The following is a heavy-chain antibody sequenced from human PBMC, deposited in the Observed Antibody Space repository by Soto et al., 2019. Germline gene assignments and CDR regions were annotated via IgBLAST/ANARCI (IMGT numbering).Heavy chain of an antibody. J-gene: IGHJ4*02. V-gene: IGHV3-30*18. CDR3: AKERDTRSSSCFDS. Sequence: GGSLRLSCAASRFSFSNYGMQWVRQAPGKGLEWVAVISHDGTVKYYADSVEGRFTISRDNFQSTLDLQMDSLRAEDTAVYYCAKERDTRSSSCFDSWGQGTLVTVSS. CDR1: RFSFSNYG. CDR2: ISHDGTVK. D-gene: IGHD5-18*01.